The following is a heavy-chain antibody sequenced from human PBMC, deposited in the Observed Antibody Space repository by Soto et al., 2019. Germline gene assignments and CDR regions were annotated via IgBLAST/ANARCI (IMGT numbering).Heavy chain of an antibody. J-gene: IGHJ6*03. CDR1: GFTFSSYS. CDR2: ISSSSSTI. V-gene: IGHV3-48*01. D-gene: IGHD6-6*01. CDR3: ARDIHLVFPFMDF. Sequence: PGGSLRLSWAASGFTFSSYSMNWVRQAPGKGLEWVSYISSSSSTIYYADSVKGRFTISRDNAKNSLYLQMNSLRAEDTAVYYYARDIHLVFPFMDFLGKGTTVTVSS.